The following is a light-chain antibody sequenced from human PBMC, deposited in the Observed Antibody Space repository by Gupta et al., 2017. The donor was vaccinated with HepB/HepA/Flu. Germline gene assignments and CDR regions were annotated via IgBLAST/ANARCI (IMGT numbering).Light chain of an antibody. CDR3: CSYAGSYTWV. CDR1: SSDVGGYNF. Sequence: QSALTQPHPVSGSPGQSVTISCTGTSSDVGGYNFVSWYRQDSGKAPKLIMYDVTGRPSGVPDRFSGSKPGNTASLTISRLRPEDESDYYCCSYAGSYTWVFGGGTKVTVL. V-gene: IGLV2-11*01. CDR2: DVT. J-gene: IGLJ3*02.